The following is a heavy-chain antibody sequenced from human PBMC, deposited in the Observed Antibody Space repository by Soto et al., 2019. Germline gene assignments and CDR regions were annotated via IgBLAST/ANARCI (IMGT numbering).Heavy chain of an antibody. CDR3: ARLGAAAGDY. Sequence: QVQLQQWGAGLLKPSETLSLTYAVYGGSFSGYYWSWIRQPPGKGLEWIGEINHSGSTNYNPSLKSRVTISVDTSKNQFSLKLSSVTAADTAVYYCARLGAAAGDYWGQGTLVTVSS. V-gene: IGHV4-34*01. CDR2: INHSGST. D-gene: IGHD6-13*01. CDR1: GGSFSGYY. J-gene: IGHJ4*02.